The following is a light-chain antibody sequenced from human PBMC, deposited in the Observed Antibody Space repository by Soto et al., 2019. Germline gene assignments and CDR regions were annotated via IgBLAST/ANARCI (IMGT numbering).Light chain of an antibody. Sequence: EIVMTQSPATLSVSPGERATLSCRASQSVSSNLAWYQQKPGQAPRLLIYGPSTTATGIPARFSGSGSGTDFTLTISSLHSEDFAVYDCQQYNNWPRTFGQGTKAEIK. CDR1: QSVSSN. J-gene: IGKJ1*01. CDR3: QQYNNWPRT. CDR2: GPS. V-gene: IGKV3-15*01.